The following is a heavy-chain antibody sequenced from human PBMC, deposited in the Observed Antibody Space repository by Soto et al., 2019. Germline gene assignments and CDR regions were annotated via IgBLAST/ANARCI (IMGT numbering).Heavy chain of an antibody. CDR3: AKTASSWHTFNERFHY. D-gene: IGHD6-13*01. Sequence: GGSLRLSCAASGFTFSGYAMHWVRQAPGKGLEWMAVISYDGTNKYYADSVKGRFTISRDNSKNTLYLQMNSLRPEDTAVYYCAKTASSWHTFNERFHYWGQGTLVTVSS. V-gene: IGHV3-30-3*02. J-gene: IGHJ4*02. CDR1: GFTFSGYA. CDR2: ISYDGTNK.